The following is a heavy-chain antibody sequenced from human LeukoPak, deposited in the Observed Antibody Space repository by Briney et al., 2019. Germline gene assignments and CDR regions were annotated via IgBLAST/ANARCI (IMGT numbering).Heavy chain of an antibody. V-gene: IGHV3-23*01. CDR1: GFTFSSYA. Sequence: GGSLRLSCAASGFTFSSYAMSWVRQAPGKGLEWVSAISNNGGYTYYAASVQGRFTISRDNSKSTLCLQMNSLRAEDTAVYYCAKQLGYCSDGSCYFPYWGQGTLVTVSS. D-gene: IGHD2-15*01. J-gene: IGHJ4*02. CDR3: AKQLGYCSDGSCYFPY. CDR2: ISNNGGYT.